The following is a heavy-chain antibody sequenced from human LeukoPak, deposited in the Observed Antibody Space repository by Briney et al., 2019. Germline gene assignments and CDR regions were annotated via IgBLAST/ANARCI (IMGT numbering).Heavy chain of an antibody. J-gene: IGHJ4*02. D-gene: IGHD4-23*01. V-gene: IGHV3-23*01. Sequence: QSGGSLRLSCAASGFTFSSYAMSWVRQAPGKGLEWVSAISGSGGSTYYADSVKGRFTISRDNSKNTLYLQMNSLRAEDTAVYYCAKDMDYGGNSGAFDYWGQGTLSPSPQ. CDR1: GFTFSSYA. CDR3: AKDMDYGGNSGAFDY. CDR2: ISGSGGST.